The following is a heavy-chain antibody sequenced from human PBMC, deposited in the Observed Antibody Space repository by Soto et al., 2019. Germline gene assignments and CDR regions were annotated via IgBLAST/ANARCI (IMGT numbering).Heavy chain of an antibody. Sequence: GGSLRLSCAASGFTFSSYSMNWVRQAPGKGLEWVSSISSSSSYIYYADSVKGRFTISRDNAKNSLYLQMNSLRAEDTAVYYCVRSPRSVYYLLAFTAFDYWGQGTLVTVSS. V-gene: IGHV3-21*01. CDR3: VRSPRSVYYLLAFTAFDY. CDR2: ISSSSSYI. D-gene: IGHD3-3*01. CDR1: GFTFSSYS. J-gene: IGHJ4*02.